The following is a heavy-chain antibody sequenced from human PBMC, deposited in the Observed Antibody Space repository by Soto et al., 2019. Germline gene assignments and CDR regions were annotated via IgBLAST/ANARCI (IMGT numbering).Heavy chain of an antibody. CDR1: GISITTNGYS. J-gene: IGHJ4*02. Sequence: SETLSLTCAVSGISITTNGYSWSWIRQPPGKGLEWIGYIYPSGTIFYNPSLNSRVTISADTSNNQFSLKLTSVTAADTAVYFCATYTAFAKYYFAYWGRGTLVTVSS. CDR3: ATYTAFAKYYFAY. V-gene: IGHV4-30-2*01. CDR2: IYPSGTI. D-gene: IGHD3-16*01.